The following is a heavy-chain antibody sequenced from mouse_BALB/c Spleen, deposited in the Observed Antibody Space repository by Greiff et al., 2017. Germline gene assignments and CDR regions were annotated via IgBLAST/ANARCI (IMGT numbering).Heavy chain of an antibody. D-gene: IGHD2-4*01. CDR2: ISYDGSN. CDR3: ARNYDYDGFAY. V-gene: IGHV3-6*02. Sequence: EVQLQQSGPGLVKPSQSLSLTCSVTGYSITSGYYWTWIRQFPGNKLEWMGYISYDGSNNYNPSLKNRISITRDTSKNQFFLKLNSVTTEDTATYYCARNYDYDGFAYWGQGTLVTVSA. CDR1: GYSITSGYY. J-gene: IGHJ3*01.